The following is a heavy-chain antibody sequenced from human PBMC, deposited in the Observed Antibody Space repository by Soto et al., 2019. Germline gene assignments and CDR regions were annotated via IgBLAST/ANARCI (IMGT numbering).Heavy chain of an antibody. CDR2: ISGSSSAT. J-gene: IGHJ4*02. V-gene: IGHV3-21*04. D-gene: IGHD3-10*01. CDR1: GFTFSSYS. Sequence: GGSLRLSCAASGFTFSSYSMNWVRQAPGKGLEWVSSISGSSSATYYADSVKGRFTISRDNSKDTLYLQMNSLRAEDTAVYYCAKDRPNYYGSISDYYKPGGDYWGQGTLVTVSS. CDR3: AKDRPNYYGSISDYYKPGGDY.